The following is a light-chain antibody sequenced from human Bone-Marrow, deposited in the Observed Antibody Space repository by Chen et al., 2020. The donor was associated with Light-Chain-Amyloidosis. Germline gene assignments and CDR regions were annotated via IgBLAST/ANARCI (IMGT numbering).Light chain of an antibody. CDR3: QQYDSWKT. CDR1: QSINNK. V-gene: IGKV3-15*01. J-gene: IGKJ1*01. CDR2: GAS. Sequence: EIVMTQSPATLSVSPGERVTLSCRASQSINNKLAWYQQKPGQAPRRLIYGASTRSTGIPARFRGSGSGTEFTLTISSMQPEDFAVYYCQQYDSWKTFGQGTNVEIK.